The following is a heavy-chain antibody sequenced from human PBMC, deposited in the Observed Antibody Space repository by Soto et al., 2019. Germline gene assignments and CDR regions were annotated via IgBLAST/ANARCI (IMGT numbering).Heavy chain of an antibody. D-gene: IGHD6-13*01. V-gene: IGHV1-69*05. Sequence: QVQLVQSGAEVKKPGSSVKVACKVSGDTFSNYAINWVRQAPGQGLEWMGAIVPIFSTANYAQKFQGRVTICPDEFTITAYMELSGLRSDDTATYYCARETSAPGTFREDASDIWGQGTLVTVSS. J-gene: IGHJ3*02. CDR3: ARETSAPGTFREDASDI. CDR1: GDTFSNYA. CDR2: IVPIFSTA.